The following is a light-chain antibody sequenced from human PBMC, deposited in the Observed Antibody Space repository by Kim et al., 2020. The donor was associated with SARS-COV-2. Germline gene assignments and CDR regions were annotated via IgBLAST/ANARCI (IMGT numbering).Light chain of an antibody. CDR3: QHRSNWPPLT. CDR1: QSVGNS. Sequence: SPGERATLSCRASQSVGNSLVWYQQKPGQAPRLVIYDASMRATGIPARFSGSGSGTDFTLTISSLEPEDFAVYYCQHRSNWPPLTFGGGTKVDIK. CDR2: DAS. V-gene: IGKV3-11*01. J-gene: IGKJ4*01.